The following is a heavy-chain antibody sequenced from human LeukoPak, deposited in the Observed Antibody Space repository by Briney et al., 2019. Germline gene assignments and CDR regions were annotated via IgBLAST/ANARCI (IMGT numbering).Heavy chain of an antibody. Sequence: ASVKVSCKASGYTFTGYYMHWVRQAPGQGLEWMGWINPNSGGTNYAQKFQGWVTMTRDTSISTAYMELSRLRSDDTAVYYCAKELSSSWPNYFDYWGQGTLVTVSS. CDR2: INPNSGGT. V-gene: IGHV1-2*04. CDR1: GYTFTGYY. D-gene: IGHD6-13*01. J-gene: IGHJ4*02. CDR3: AKELSSSWPNYFDY.